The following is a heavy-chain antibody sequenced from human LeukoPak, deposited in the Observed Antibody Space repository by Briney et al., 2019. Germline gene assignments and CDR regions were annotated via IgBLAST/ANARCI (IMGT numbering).Heavy chain of an antibody. D-gene: IGHD6-6*01. Sequence: ASVKVSCKVSGYTLTELSMHWERQAPGKGLEWMGGFDPEDGETIYAQKFQGRVTMTEDTSTDTAYMELISLRSEDTAVYYCATAGYSRSGNWFDPWGQGTLVTVSS. CDR2: FDPEDGET. J-gene: IGHJ5*02. CDR1: GYTLTELS. CDR3: ATAGYSRSGNWFDP. V-gene: IGHV1-24*01.